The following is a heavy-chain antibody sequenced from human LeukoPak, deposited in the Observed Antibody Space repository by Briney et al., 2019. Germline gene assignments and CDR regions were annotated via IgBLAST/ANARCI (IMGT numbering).Heavy chain of an antibody. CDR3: ARGYSSSSGYYFDY. J-gene: IGHJ4*02. CDR1: GGSISSGGYS. CDR2: IYHSGST. Sequence: SQTLSLTCAVSGGSISSGGYSWSWIRQPPGKGLEWIRYIYHSGSTYYNPSLKSRVTISVDRSKNQFSLKLSSVTAADTAVYYCARGYSSSSGYYFDYWGQGTLVTVSS. D-gene: IGHD6-6*01. V-gene: IGHV4-30-2*01.